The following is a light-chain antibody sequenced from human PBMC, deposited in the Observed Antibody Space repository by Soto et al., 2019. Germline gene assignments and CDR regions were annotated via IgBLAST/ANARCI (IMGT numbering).Light chain of an antibody. Sequence: DIVMTQSPAILSVSPGERATLSCRASQSVGTFLAWFQHKAGQAPRLLIFGASTRAAGVPARFSGGGSGTEFTLTIDSLRSEDFAVYFCQQYHAWPPGTFGGGTKVEIK. V-gene: IGKV3-15*01. CDR3: QQYHAWPPGT. J-gene: IGKJ4*01. CDR2: GAS. CDR1: QSVGTF.